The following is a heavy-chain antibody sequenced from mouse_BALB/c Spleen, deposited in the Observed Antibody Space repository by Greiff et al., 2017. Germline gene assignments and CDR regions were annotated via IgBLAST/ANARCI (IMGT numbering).Heavy chain of an antibody. Sequence: EVQLQESGAELVRPGASLKLSCTASGFNIKDYYMHWVKQMPEQGLEWIGWIVPENGNTIYDPQFQNKASITADTSSNTAFLQHRNLTSEDNAVKYCSGRGWEDAMDYWGQGTSVTVSA. J-gene: IGHJ4*01. D-gene: IGHD3-3*01. CDR2: IVPENGNT. CDR3: SGRGWEDAMDY. V-gene: IGHV14-1*02. CDR1: GFNIKDYY.